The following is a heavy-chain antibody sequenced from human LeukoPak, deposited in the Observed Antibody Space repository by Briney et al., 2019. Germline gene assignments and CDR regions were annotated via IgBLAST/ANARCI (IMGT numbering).Heavy chain of an antibody. CDR2: INPNSGGT. CDR3: ARDLRSSSSNWFDP. V-gene: IGHV1-2*02. J-gene: IGHJ5*02. CDR1: GYTFTGYY. D-gene: IGHD6-13*01. Sequence: ASVKVSCKASGYTFTGYYMHWVRQAPGQGLEWMGWINPNSGGTNYAQKFQGRVTMTRDTSISTAYMELSRLRSDDTAVYYCARDLRSSSSNWFDPWGQGTLVTVSS.